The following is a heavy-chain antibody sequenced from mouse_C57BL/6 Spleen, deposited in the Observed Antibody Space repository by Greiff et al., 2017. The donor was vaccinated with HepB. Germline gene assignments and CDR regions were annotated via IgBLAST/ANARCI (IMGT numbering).Heavy chain of an antibody. J-gene: IGHJ2*01. D-gene: IGHD2-3*01. CDR1: GFTFGSYG. CDR2: ISSGGSYT. CDR3: ARDDGYYGY. V-gene: IGHV5-6*01. Sequence: EVKLMESGGDLVKPGGSLKLSCAASGFTFGSYGMSWVRQTPDKRLEWVATISSGGSYTYYPDSVKGRFTISRDNAKNTLYLQMSSLNSEDTAMYYCARDDGYYGYWGQGTTLTVSS.